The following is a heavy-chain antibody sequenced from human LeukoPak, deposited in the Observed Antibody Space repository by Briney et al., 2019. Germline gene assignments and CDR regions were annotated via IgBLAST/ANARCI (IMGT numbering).Heavy chain of an antibody. CDR2: IGGSGGSK. D-gene: IGHD1-26*01. J-gene: IGHJ4*02. Sequence: GGSLRLSCAASGFTFSSYAMSWVRQAPGEGLEWVSAIGGSGGSKYYADSVKGRFTISRDNSKNTLYLQMNSLRAEDTAVYYCAKDPEVGATIPYLFDYWGQGTLVTVSS. CDR1: GFTFSSYA. CDR3: AKDPEVGATIPYLFDY. V-gene: IGHV3-23*01.